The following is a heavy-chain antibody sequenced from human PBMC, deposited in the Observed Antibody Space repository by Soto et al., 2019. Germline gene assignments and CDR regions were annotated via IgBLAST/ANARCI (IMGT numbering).Heavy chain of an antibody. V-gene: IGHV4-39*01. D-gene: IGHD2-2*01. J-gene: IGHJ6*02. CDR3: ARHGDIVVVPAAPWYGMDV. CDR1: GGSISSSSYY. CDR2: IYYSGST. Sequence: SETLSLTCTVSGGSISSSSYYWGWIRQPPGKGLEWIGSIYYSGSTYYNPSLKSRVTISVDTSKNQFSLKLSSVTAADTAVYYCARHGDIVVVPAAPWYGMDVWGQGTTVTVSS.